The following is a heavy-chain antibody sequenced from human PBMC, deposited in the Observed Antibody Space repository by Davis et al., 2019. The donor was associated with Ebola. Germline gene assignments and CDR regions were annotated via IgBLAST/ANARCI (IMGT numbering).Heavy chain of an antibody. D-gene: IGHD3-10*01. CDR1: GGSFSGYY. Sequence: PSETLSLTCAVYGGSFSGYYWSWVRQPPGKGLEWIGEINHSGSTNYNPSLKSRVTMSVDRSKNQFSLKVSSVTAADTAVYHCARHQGSWSFYYVDYWGQGTLVTVSS. V-gene: IGHV4-34*01. CDR2: INHSGST. CDR3: ARHQGSWSFYYVDY. J-gene: IGHJ4*02.